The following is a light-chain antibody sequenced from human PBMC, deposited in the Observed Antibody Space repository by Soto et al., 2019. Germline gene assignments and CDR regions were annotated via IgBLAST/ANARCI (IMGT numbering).Light chain of an antibody. Sequence: DIQMTQSPSSLSASVGDRVTITCRASQDINSHLAWFQQKPGKAPKSLISDASRLQNGVPLNFSGSGSGTDFTLTISSLLSEDFATYYCQQYNSHPVTFGGGTKVEIK. CDR3: QQYNSHPVT. J-gene: IGKJ4*01. CDR1: QDINSH. CDR2: DAS. V-gene: IGKV1-16*02.